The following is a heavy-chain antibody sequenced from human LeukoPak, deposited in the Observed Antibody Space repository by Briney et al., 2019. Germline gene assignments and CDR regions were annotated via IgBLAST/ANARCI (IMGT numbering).Heavy chain of an antibody. V-gene: IGHV4-34*01. J-gene: IGHJ6*03. Sequence: PSETLSLTCAVYGGSFSGYYWSWIRQPPGKGLEWIGEINHSGSTNYNPSLKSRVTISVDTSKNQFSLKLSSVTAADTAVYYCARRYDFWSSYYYYMDVWGKGTTVTVSS. D-gene: IGHD3-3*01. CDR1: GGSFSGYY. CDR2: INHSGST. CDR3: ARRYDFWSSYYYYMDV.